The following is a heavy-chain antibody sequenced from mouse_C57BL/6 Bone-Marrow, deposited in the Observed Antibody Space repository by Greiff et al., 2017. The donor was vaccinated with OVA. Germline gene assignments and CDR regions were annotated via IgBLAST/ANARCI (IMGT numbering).Heavy chain of an antibody. CDR2: ISYDGSN. CDR3: ARDRGTTVVAPRFDV. CDR1: GYSITSGYY. V-gene: IGHV3-6*01. J-gene: IGHJ1*03. D-gene: IGHD1-1*01. Sequence: EVKLEESGPGLVKPSQSLSLTCSVTGYSITSGYYWNWIRQFPGNKLEWMGYISYDGSNNYNPSLKNRISITRDTSKNQFFLKLNSVTTEDTATYYCARDRGTTVVAPRFDVWGTGTTGTVSS.